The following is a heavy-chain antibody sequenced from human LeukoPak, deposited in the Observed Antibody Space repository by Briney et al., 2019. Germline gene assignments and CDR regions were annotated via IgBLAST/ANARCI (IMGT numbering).Heavy chain of an antibody. CDR3: ARVGFYYDSSGYYYPYDAFDI. V-gene: IGHV3-74*01. J-gene: IGHJ3*02. Sequence: GGSLRLSCAASGFTFSSYWMHWVRQAPGKGPVWVSRINSDGSSTSYADSVKGRFTISRDNAKNTLYLQMNSLRAEDTAVYYCARVGFYYDSSGYYYPYDAFDIWGQGTMVTVSS. CDR1: GFTFSSYW. D-gene: IGHD3-22*01. CDR2: INSDGSST.